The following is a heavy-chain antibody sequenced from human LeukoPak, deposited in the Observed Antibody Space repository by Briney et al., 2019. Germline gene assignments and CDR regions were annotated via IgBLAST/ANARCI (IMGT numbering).Heavy chain of an antibody. J-gene: IGHJ5*02. D-gene: IGHD6-19*01. V-gene: IGHV1-69*13. CDR2: IIPIFGTA. CDR1: GGTFSSYA. Sequence: SVNVSCKASGGTFSSYAISWVRQAPGQGLEWMGGIIPIFGTANYAQKFQGRVTITADESTSTAYMELSSLRSEDTAVYYCATPSGASGWYGWFDPWGQGTLDTVSS. CDR3: ATPSGASGWYGWFDP.